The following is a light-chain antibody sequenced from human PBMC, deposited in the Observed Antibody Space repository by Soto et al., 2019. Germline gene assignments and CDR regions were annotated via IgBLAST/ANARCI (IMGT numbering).Light chain of an antibody. CDR1: SSDIGGYNH. V-gene: IGLV2-14*01. CDR2: EVS. J-gene: IGLJ3*02. CDR3: SSYTSRGTLV. Sequence: QSVLTQPASLSGSPGQSISITCTGSSSDIGGYNHVSWYQQHPGKAPKLIIYEVSNRPSGVSYRFSGSKSGDTASLTISGLQAEDEADYYCSSYTSRGTLVFGAGTKVTVL.